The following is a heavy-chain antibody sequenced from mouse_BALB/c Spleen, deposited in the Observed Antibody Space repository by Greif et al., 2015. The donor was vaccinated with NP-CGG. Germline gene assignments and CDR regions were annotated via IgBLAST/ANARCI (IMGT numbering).Heavy chain of an antibody. CDR1: GFSLTSYG. D-gene: IGHD2-3*01. J-gene: IGHJ3*01. CDR3: ARSRTGDGYYLFAY. Sequence: VKLVESGPGLVQPSQSLSITCTVSGFSLTSYGVHWVRQSPGKGLEWLGVIWSGGSTDYNAAFISRLSISKDNSKSQVFFKMNSLQANDTAIYYCARSRTGDGYYLFAYWGQGTLVTVSA. V-gene: IGHV2-2*02. CDR2: IWSGGST.